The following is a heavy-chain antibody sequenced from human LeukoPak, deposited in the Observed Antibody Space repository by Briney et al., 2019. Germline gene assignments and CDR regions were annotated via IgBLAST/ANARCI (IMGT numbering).Heavy chain of an antibody. CDR2: IYPGDSDT. CDR3: ARHAGPRYSSVWPSDS. V-gene: IGHV5-51*01. D-gene: IGHD6-19*01. J-gene: IGHJ4*02. Sequence: GESLKISCKGSGYNFTNYWIGWVRQVPGKGLEWLGIIYPGDSDTRYSPSFQGQVTISADKSISTAFLQWRSLRASDSALYYCARHAGPRYSSVWPSDSWGQGTLVTVSS. CDR1: GYNFTNYW.